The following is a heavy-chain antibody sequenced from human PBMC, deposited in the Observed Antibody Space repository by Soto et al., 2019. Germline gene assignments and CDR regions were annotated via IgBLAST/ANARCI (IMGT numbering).Heavy chain of an antibody. CDR3: AILLLFRSGGSWRWSWFEP. Sequence: PGESLKISCKGSGYSFTSYWIGWVRQMPGKGLEWMGIIYPGDYDTRYSPSFQGEVTISADNSISTAYLQWSSLKASDTAMYFCAILLLFRSGGSWRWSWFEPWGQGTLVTVSS. D-gene: IGHD2-15*01. CDR2: IYPGDYDT. J-gene: IGHJ5*02. V-gene: IGHV5-51*01. CDR1: GYSFTSYW.